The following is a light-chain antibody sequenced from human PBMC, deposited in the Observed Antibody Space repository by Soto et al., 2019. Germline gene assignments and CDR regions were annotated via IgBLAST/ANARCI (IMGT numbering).Light chain of an antibody. Sequence: EIVMTQSPATLSVSPGERATLSCRASQSVSNNLAWYQQKAGQAPRLLIYGASTRATGIPARFSGSGSGTEFTLTITSLQSEDVAVYYCQQYNNWPPWTFGQGTKVEI. CDR2: GAS. V-gene: IGKV3-15*01. J-gene: IGKJ1*01. CDR3: QQYNNWPPWT. CDR1: QSVSNN.